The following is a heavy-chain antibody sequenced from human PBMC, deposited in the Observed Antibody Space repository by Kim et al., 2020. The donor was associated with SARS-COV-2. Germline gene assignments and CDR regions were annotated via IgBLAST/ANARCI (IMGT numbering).Heavy chain of an antibody. J-gene: IGHJ6*02. CDR1: GFTFSSYG. D-gene: IGHD5-18*01. CDR2: IWYDGNNK. V-gene: IGHV3-33*01. CDR3: ARGNVDTAERYYYYYGMDV. Sequence: GGSLRLSCVVSGFTFSSYGMHWVRQAPGKGLEWVAVIWYDGNNKYYADSVKGRFTISRDNSKNTLYVQMNSLRAEDTAVYYCARGNVDTAERYYYYYGMDVWGQGTTVTVSS.